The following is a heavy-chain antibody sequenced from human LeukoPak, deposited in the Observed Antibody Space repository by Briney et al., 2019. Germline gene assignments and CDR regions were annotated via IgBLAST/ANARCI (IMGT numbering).Heavy chain of an antibody. Sequence: SETLSLTCAVYGGSFSGYYWSWIRQPPGKGLEWIGEINHSGSTNCNPSLKSRVTISVDTSKNQFSLKLSSVTAADTAVYYCARVGYGGAKIDYWGQGALVTVSS. J-gene: IGHJ4*02. D-gene: IGHD5-18*01. V-gene: IGHV4-34*01. CDR2: INHSGST. CDR3: ARVGYGGAKIDY. CDR1: GGSFSGYY.